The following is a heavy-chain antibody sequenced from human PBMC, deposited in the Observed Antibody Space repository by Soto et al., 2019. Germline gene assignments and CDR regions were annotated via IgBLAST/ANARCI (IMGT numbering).Heavy chain of an antibody. J-gene: IGHJ4*02. CDR1: GVAFSNCA. V-gene: IGHV3-23*05. CDR2: IKTSGDTT. D-gene: IGHD2-21*02. CDR3: TKDVTGDIGADF. Sequence: GGSLRLSGAAPGVAFSNCAMSWVRQAPGKGLEWVSTIKTSGDTTFYADPVKGRFTTSRDDSKNTLYLQMNSLRAEDTATYYCTKDVTGDIGADFWGQGTPVTVSS.